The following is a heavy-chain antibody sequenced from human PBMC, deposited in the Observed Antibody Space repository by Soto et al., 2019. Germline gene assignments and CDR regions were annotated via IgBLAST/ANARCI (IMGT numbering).Heavy chain of an antibody. J-gene: IGHJ6*02. CDR3: ARDQGITTFGVYSMYYYGMDV. V-gene: IGHV1-18*01. D-gene: IGHD3-3*01. CDR1: GYTFTSYG. CDR2: ISAYNGNT. Sequence: ASVKGSCKASGYTFTSYGISWVRQAPGQGLEWMGWISAYNGNTNYAQKFQGRVTMTTDTSTSTAYMELRSLRSDDTAVYYCARDQGITTFGVYSMYYYGMDVWGPGNTVTGCS.